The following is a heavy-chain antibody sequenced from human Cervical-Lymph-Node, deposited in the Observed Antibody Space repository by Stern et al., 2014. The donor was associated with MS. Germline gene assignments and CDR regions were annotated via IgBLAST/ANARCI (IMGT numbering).Heavy chain of an antibody. D-gene: IGHD3-22*01. Sequence: VQLEESGGGVVQPGRSLRLSCAASGFIFNTYGMHWVRQAPGKGLEWVAMIWHDGSNKIYADSVKGRFTISRDNSKNTLFLQMTSLRADDKAVYYCARDEYDSSGYFYYWGQGTLVTVSS. J-gene: IGHJ4*02. CDR2: IWHDGSNK. CDR3: ARDEYDSSGYFYY. CDR1: GFIFNTYG. V-gene: IGHV3-33*01.